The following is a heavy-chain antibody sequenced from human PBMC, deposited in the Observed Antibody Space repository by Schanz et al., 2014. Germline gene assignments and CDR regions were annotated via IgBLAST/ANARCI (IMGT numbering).Heavy chain of an antibody. CDR3: ARLKYCGGDCYVFDF. CDR1: GGSISSGTYY. J-gene: IGHJ4*02. Sequence: QVQLQESGPGLVKPSQTLSLTCTVSGGSISSGTYYWSWIRQHPGKGLEWIGYISYSGSTYYSTSLKSRLTISADTSKNQFSLNLSSVTAADTAVFYCARLKYCGGDCYVFDFWGQGTLVTVSS. D-gene: IGHD2-21*01. CDR2: ISYSGST. V-gene: IGHV4-31*03.